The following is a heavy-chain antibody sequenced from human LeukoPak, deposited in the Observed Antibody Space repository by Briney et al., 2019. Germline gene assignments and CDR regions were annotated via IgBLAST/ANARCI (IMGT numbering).Heavy chain of an antibody. CDR3: ARQRGSGCLDY. CDR2: IKQDGSET. D-gene: IGHD6-19*01. V-gene: IGHV3-7*01. J-gene: IGHJ4*02. Sequence: GGSLRLSCAASRFTSSNYWMSWVRQAPGKGLEWVANIKQDGSETYYVDSVEGRFTISRDNAKNSLSLQMNSLRAEDTAVYYCARQRGSGCLDYWGQGTLVTVSS. CDR1: RFTSSNYW.